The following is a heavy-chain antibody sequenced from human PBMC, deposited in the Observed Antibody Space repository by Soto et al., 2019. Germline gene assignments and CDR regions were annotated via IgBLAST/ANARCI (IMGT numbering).Heavy chain of an antibody. CDR1: GFTFSSYG. CDR2: ISYDGSNK. D-gene: IGHD5-18*01. Sequence: PGGSLRLSCSASGFTFSSYGMHWVRQAPGKGLEWVAVISYDGSNKYYADSVKGRFTISRDNSKNTLYLQMNSLRAEDTAVYYCAKDGMVGYSYARLPHWFDYWGQGT. CDR3: AKDGMVGYSYARLPHWFDY. V-gene: IGHV3-30*18. J-gene: IGHJ4*02.